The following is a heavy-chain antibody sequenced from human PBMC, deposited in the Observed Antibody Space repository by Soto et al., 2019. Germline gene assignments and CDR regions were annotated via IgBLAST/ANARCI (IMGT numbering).Heavy chain of an antibody. D-gene: IGHD1-7*01. CDR1: GFTFSSYS. CDR3: ARGINWNYASYFDY. J-gene: IGHJ4*02. V-gene: IGHV3-48*02. CDR2: ISSSSSTI. Sequence: GGSLRLSCAASGFTFSSYSMNWVRQAPGKGLEWVSYISSSSSTIYYADSVKGRFTISRDNAKNSLYLQMNSLRDEDTAVYYCARGINWNYASYFDYWGQGTLVTVSS.